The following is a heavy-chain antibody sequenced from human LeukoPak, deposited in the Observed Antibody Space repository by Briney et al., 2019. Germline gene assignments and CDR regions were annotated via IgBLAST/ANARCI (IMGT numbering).Heavy chain of an antibody. V-gene: IGHV3-9*01. J-gene: IGHJ6*02. CDR3: AKDLSSAITSALVLDV. CDR2: ITWNRDKI. D-gene: IGHD3-22*01. CDR1: GFTFDDYA. Sequence: GGSLRLSCTVSGFTFDDYAMHWARHTPWKGLEWVSGITWNRDKIGYGDSVKGRFTISRDNVKNVLYLQMNSLRPEDTALYYCAKDLSSAITSALVLDVWGQGTTVIVS.